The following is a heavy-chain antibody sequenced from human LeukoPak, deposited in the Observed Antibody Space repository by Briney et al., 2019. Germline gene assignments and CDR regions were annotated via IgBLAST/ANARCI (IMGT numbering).Heavy chain of an antibody. V-gene: IGHV3-23*01. Sequence: GGSLRLSCVGSGFTFRSHAMSWVRRAPEKGLEFVSGIYENGGTTYYADSVKGRFSISRDNSKNTLYLQMDSLRGEDTAVYYCAKDFRIGYSAHFDYWGQGALVTVSS. D-gene: IGHD2-21*01. CDR3: AKDFRIGYSAHFDY. CDR2: IYENGGTT. CDR1: GFTFRSHA. J-gene: IGHJ4*02.